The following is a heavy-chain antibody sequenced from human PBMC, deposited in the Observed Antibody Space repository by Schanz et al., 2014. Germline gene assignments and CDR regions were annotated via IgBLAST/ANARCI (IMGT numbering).Heavy chain of an antibody. J-gene: IGHJ5*01. D-gene: IGHD6-13*01. CDR3: ARDGEAAAGCDS. CDR1: GGTFSSST. Sequence: QVQLVQSGAEVKKPGSSVKVSCKASGGTFSSSTLTWVRQAPGQGLEWMGRIIPILDKTNYAQKFQGRVTMTRDSFTRTVYMELSSLRSEDTAVYYCARDGEAAAGCDSWGQGTLVTVSS. CDR2: IIPILDKT. V-gene: IGHV1-69*08.